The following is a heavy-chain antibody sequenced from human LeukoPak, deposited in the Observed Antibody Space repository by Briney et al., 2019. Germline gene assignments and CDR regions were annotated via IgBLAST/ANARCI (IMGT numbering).Heavy chain of an antibody. Sequence: SETLSLTCTVSGGSISSYYWSWIRQPPGKGLEWIGYIYYSGSTNYNPSLKSRVTISVDTSKNQFSLKLSSVTAADTAVYYCARLYNGDYVPYWYFDLWGRGTLVTASS. D-gene: IGHD4-17*01. CDR2: IYYSGST. J-gene: IGHJ2*01. CDR3: ARLYNGDYVPYWYFDL. CDR1: GGSISSYY. V-gene: IGHV4-59*08.